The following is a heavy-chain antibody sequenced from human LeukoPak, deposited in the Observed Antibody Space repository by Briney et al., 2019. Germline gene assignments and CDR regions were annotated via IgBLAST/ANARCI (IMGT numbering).Heavy chain of an antibody. D-gene: IGHD6-13*01. Sequence: GASVKVSCKASGYTFTSYDINWVRQATGQGLEWMGWINPNSGGTNYAQKFQGRVTMTRDTSISTAYMELSRLRSDDTAVYYCARDLLSSSWHHYTGYYYYYGMDVWGQGTTVTVSS. J-gene: IGHJ6*02. CDR3: ARDLLSSSWHHYTGYYYYYGMDV. V-gene: IGHV1-2*02. CDR1: GYTFTSYD. CDR2: INPNSGGT.